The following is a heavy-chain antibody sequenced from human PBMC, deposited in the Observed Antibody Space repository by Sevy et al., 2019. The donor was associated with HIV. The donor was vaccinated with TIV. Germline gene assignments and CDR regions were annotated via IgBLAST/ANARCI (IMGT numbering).Heavy chain of an antibody. V-gene: IGHV3-23*01. D-gene: IGHD3-22*01. CDR3: AKGLGSVVTTGFDY. J-gene: IGHJ4*02. CDR1: GFTFSSYA. CDR2: ISGSGGST. Sequence: GGSLTLSCAASGFTFSSYAMSWVRQAPGKGLEWVSAISGSGGSTYYADSVKGRFTISRDNSKNTLYLQMNSLRAEDTAVYYCAKGLGSVVTTGFDYWGQGTLVTVSS.